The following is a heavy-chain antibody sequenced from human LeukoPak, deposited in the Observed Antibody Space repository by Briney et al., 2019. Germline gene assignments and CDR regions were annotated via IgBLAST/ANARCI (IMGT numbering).Heavy chain of an antibody. Sequence: GASVKVSCKASGYTFTSYAMNWVRQAPGQGLEWMGWINTNTGNPTYAQGFTGRVIFSLDTSVSTAYLQISSLKAEDTAAYYCARGDRFWGSYARRAFDIWGQGTMVTVSS. CDR1: GYTFTSYA. CDR3: ARGDRFWGSYARRAFDI. D-gene: IGHD3-16*01. CDR2: INTNTGNP. J-gene: IGHJ3*02. V-gene: IGHV7-4-1*02.